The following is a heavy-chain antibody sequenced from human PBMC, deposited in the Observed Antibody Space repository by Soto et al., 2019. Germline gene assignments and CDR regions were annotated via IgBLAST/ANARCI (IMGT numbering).Heavy chain of an antibody. D-gene: IGHD5-18*01. CDR3: VRDRDTYGYANLDY. Sequence: EVQLVESGGGLVQPGGSLRLSCAVSGFTFSSFWMHWVRQAPGKGLVWVSRINPDGSGISYADSVKGRLTISRDNAKNTLYLQVNSLRVDDTAVYYCVRDRDTYGYANLDYWGQGTLVTVSS. V-gene: IGHV3-74*01. J-gene: IGHJ4*02. CDR2: INPDGSGI. CDR1: GFTFSSFW.